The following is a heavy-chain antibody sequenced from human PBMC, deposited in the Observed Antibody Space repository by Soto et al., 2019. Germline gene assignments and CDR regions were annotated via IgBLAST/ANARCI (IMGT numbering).Heavy chain of an antibody. CDR3: ARRHNYYDSSGYYPVWFDP. D-gene: IGHD3-22*01. CDR1: GDSMRAYY. CDR2: IYYDGTT. J-gene: IGHJ5*02. V-gene: IGHV4-59*08. Sequence: SETLSLTCTVSGDSMRAYYWSWIRQAPGKGLEWIGYIYYDGTTNYNPSLKSRVTISVDTSKSQFYLRMSSVTAADTAMYYCARRHNYYDSSGYYPVWFDPWGQGTLVTVSS.